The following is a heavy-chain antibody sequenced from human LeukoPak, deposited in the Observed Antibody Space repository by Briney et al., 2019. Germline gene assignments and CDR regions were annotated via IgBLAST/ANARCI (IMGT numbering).Heavy chain of an antibody. D-gene: IGHD1-26*01. CDR2: IIPIFGTV. J-gene: IGHJ4*02. V-gene: IGHV1-69*05. Sequence: SVKVSCKASGGTFSSYAISWVRQAPGQGLEWMGRIIPIFGTVNYAQKFQGRVTITTDESTSTAYMELSSLRSEDTAVYYCASAGELAHFDYWGQGTLVTVSS. CDR3: ASAGELAHFDY. CDR1: GGTFSSYA.